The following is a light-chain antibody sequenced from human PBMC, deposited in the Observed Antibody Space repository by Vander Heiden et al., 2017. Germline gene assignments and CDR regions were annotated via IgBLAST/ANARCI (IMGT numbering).Light chain of an antibody. CDR3: QQSYSTPLT. J-gene: IGKJ4*01. CDR1: HSICSY. V-gene: IGKV1-39*01. Sequence: DIQMTQSASSLSAAVGDRVTITGRASHSICSYLKWYHQKPGKAPKLLIYAASSLQSGVPSRFSGSGSGTDFTLTISSLQPEDFATYYWQQSYSTPLTFGGGTKVEIK. CDR2: AAS.